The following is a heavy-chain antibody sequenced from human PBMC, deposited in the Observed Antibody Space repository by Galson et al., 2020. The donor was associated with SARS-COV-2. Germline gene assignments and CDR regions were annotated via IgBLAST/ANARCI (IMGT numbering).Heavy chain of an antibody. CDR3: ARNGDAWFGDPFDY. J-gene: IGHJ4*02. V-gene: IGHV4-34*01. CDR1: GGAFRGYY. CDR2: IDHSGKT. Sequence: SETLSLTCAVYGGAFRGYYWSWIRQPPGKGLEWIGEIDHSGKTNYNPSLKSRVTIAVDTSKNQFSLRMTSVTAADTAVYYCARNGDAWFGDPFDYWGQGILVTVSS. D-gene: IGHD3-10*01.